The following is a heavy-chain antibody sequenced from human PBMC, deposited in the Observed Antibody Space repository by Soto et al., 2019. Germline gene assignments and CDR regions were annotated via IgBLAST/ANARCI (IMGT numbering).Heavy chain of an antibody. V-gene: IGHV4-61*01. Sequence: SETLSLTCTVSGGSVSSGSYYWSWIRQPPGKGLEWIGYIYYSGSTNYNPSLKSRVTISIDTSKNQFSLKLSSGTAADTAVYYCARALSIAAAGTRFDYWGQGTLVTVSS. CDR3: ARALSIAAAGTRFDY. CDR1: GGSVSSGSYY. J-gene: IGHJ4*02. D-gene: IGHD6-13*01. CDR2: IYYSGST.